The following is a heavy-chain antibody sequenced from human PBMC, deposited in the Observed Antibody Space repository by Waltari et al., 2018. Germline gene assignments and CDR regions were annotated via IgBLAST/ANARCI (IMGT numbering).Heavy chain of an antibody. V-gene: IGHV4-38-2*01. J-gene: IGHJ4*02. D-gene: IGHD3-10*01. CDR1: GYSISSGYY. Sequence: QVQLQESGPGLVKPSETLSLTCAVSGYSISSGYYWGWIRQPPGKGLEWIGSIYHSGSTYYNPSLKSRVTISVDTSKNQFALKLSSVTAADTAVYYCARVVIGFGESMGFDYWGQGTLVTVSS. CDR3: ARVVIGFGESMGFDY. CDR2: IYHSGST.